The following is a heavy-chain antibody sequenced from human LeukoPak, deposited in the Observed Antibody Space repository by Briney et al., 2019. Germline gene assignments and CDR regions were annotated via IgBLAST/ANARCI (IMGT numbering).Heavy chain of an antibody. CDR3: ARERDSSGSWDYFDY. V-gene: IGHV4-39*07. D-gene: IGHD3-22*01. J-gene: IGHJ4*02. Sequence: SETLSLTCTVSGGSISSSSYYWGWIRQPPGKGLEWIGSIYYSGSTYYNPSLKSRVTMSVDTSKNQFSLKLSSVTAADTAVYYCARERDSSGSWDYFDYWGQGTLVTVSS. CDR1: GGSISSSSYY. CDR2: IYYSGST.